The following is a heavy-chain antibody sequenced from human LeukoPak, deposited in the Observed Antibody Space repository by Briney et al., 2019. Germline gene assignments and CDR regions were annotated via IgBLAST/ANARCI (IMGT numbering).Heavy chain of an antibody. J-gene: IGHJ4*02. CDR2: ISGSGGRT. Sequence: PGGSLRLSCAASGFTFSNYAMSWVRQAPGKGLEWVSAISGSGGRTYYADSVKGRFTISRDNSKNTLYLQMNSLSAEDTAVYYCAKDRTDRGYWGQGTLVTVSS. V-gene: IGHV3-23*01. CDR3: AKDRTDRGY. D-gene: IGHD2-8*02. CDR1: GFTFSNYA.